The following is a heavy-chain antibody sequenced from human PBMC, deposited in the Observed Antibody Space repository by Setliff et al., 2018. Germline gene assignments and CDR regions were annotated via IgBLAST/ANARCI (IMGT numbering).Heavy chain of an antibody. V-gene: IGHV3-48*01. J-gene: IGHJ4*02. D-gene: IGHD1-26*01. CDR3: ARDRGSYRTDYFAY. CDR2: ISSTESTM. CDR1: GFTISDYS. Sequence: GESLKISCAASGFTISDYSLNWVRQAPGKGLEWVSYISSTESTMYYADSVKGRFTISRDNAKNSLYLQMNSLRAEDTAVYYCARDRGSYRTDYFAYWGQGILVTVSS.